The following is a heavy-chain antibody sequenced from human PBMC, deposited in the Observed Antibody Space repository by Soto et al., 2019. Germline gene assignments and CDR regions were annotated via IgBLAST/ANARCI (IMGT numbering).Heavy chain of an antibody. Sequence: QVQLEQSAAEVKKPGSSVKVSCRASGGTFGGYGLHWVRQAPGQGLEWMGGIVPLFAAANYAQRFQGRVTIXGXAXXGNWALHSLRPADTAIYFCARGETWYADSERSYHYTAKLDSWGQGTLVTVSS. CDR3: ARGETWYADSERSYHYTAKLDS. D-gene: IGHD3-16*02. V-gene: IGHV1-69*05. CDR2: IVPLFAAA. CDR1: GGTFGGYG. J-gene: IGHJ4*02.